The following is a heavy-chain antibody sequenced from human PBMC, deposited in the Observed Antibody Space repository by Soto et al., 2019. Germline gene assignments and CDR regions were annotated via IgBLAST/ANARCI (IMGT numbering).Heavy chain of an antibody. CDR3: ARSQIGAIGGAYYYYMDV. D-gene: IGHD2-21*01. J-gene: IGHJ6*03. V-gene: IGHV4-59*01. CDR2: IFYSGST. CDR1: GGSISGYY. Sequence: PSETLSLTCSVSGGSISGYYWSWIRQPPGKGLEWIGYIFYSGSTNYNPSLKSRVTISVDTSQNQFSLKLSSVTAADTAVYYCARSQIGAIGGAYYYYMDVWGKGTTVTVSS.